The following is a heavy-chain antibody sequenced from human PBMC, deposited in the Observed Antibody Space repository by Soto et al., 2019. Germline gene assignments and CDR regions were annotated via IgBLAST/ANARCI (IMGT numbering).Heavy chain of an antibody. Sequence: QLQLQESGPGLVKPAETLSLKCAVSGGSVSSGNYFWGWIRQPPGKGLEWIGNISYNGDTYYSPSLKSRVTMVVDTAHTQFSLRLTSATAAETAVYYCAIRLIDNWNKRHAFDFWGEGTLVTGS. V-gene: IGHV4-39*01. CDR1: GGSVSSGNYF. CDR3: AIRLIDNWNKRHAFDF. J-gene: IGHJ3*01. D-gene: IGHD1-20*01. CDR2: ISYNGDT.